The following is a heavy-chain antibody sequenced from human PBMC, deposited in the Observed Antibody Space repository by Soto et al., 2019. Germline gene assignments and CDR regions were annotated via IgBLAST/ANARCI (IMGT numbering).Heavy chain of an antibody. CDR2: ISGSGGST. D-gene: IGHD2-2*01. CDR3: AKGGYCSSTSCLAPY. V-gene: IGHV3-23*01. J-gene: IGHJ4*02. Sequence: GESLKISCAASGFTFSSYAMSWVRQAPGKGLEWVSAISGSGGSTYYADSVKGRFTISRDNSKNTLYLQMNSLRAEDTAVYYCAKGGYCSSTSCLAPYWGQGTLVTVSS. CDR1: GFTFSSYA.